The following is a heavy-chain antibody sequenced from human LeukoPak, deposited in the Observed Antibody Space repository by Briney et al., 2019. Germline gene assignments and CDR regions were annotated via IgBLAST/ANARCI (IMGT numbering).Heavy chain of an antibody. J-gene: IGHJ6*02. CDR3: ARHSSSWYRSYYYYYGMDV. CDR1: GYTCTSYD. Sequence: ASVKVSCKASGYTCTSYDINWVRQATGQGLEWMGWMNPNSGNTGYAQKSQGRVTMTRNTSISTAYMELSSLRSEDTAVYYCARHSSSWYRSYYYYYGMDVWGQGTTVTVSS. V-gene: IGHV1-8*01. CDR2: MNPNSGNT. D-gene: IGHD6-13*01.